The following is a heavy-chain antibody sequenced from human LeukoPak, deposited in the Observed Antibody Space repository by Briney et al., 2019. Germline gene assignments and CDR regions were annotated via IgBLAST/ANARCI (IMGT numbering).Heavy chain of an antibody. D-gene: IGHD1-14*01. V-gene: IGHV1-69*13. CDR1: GGTFSNYA. CDR3: ARGAGPVSTPDYYFNGLDV. Sequence: ASVKVSCKASGGTFSNYAISWVRQAPGQGLERMGGIITNYGTTNYAQKYQGRVTITADESTTTVYMELSSLRSEDTAVYYCARGAGPVSTPDYYFNGLDVWGQGTTVTVSS. CDR2: IITNYGTT. J-gene: IGHJ6*02.